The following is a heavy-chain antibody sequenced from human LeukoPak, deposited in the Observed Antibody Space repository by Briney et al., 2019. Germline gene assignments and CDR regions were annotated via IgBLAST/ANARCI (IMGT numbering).Heavy chain of an antibody. J-gene: IGHJ6*02. D-gene: IGHD1-14*01. Sequence: PSETLSLTCTVSGGSISSYYWSWIRRPPGKGLEWIGNIYYSGSTNYNHSLKSRVTISVETSKNQFSLKVSSVTAADTAVYYCARTPGNYYYYGMDVWGQGTTVTVSS. CDR3: ARTPGNYYYYGMDV. CDR1: GGSISSYY. CDR2: IYYSGST. V-gene: IGHV4-59*08.